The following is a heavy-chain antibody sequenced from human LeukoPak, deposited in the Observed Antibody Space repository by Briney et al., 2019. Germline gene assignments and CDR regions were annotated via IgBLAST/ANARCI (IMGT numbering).Heavy chain of an antibody. Sequence: PGGSLRLSCAASGFTFNSYDLHWVRQAPGKGLEWVSSISSSSGTIYYADSVKGRFTISRDNAKNSLYLQMNSLRAEDTAVCYCARDPVEWELLLDCWGQGTLVTVSS. D-gene: IGHD1-26*01. CDR2: ISSSSGTI. CDR3: ARDPVEWELLLDC. CDR1: GFTFNSYD. J-gene: IGHJ4*02. V-gene: IGHV3-48*01.